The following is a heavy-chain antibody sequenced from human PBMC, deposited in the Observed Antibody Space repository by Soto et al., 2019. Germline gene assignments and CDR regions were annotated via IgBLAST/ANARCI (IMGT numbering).Heavy chain of an antibody. CDR2: INPNSGDT. J-gene: IGHJ6*02. CDR1: GYTFTGYY. V-gene: IGHV1-2*06. Sequence: QVHLVQSGAEVKKPGASVKVSCKASGYTFTGYYMHWVRQAPGQGLEWMGRINPNSGDTDYSQKFQGRVTMSRDTSISTAYMELGRLTSDDTAMHYFAGAIGYCSGATCYSRGGGYYYGMDVWGQGTTVTVSS. CDR3: AGAIGYCSGATCYSRGGGYYYGMDV. D-gene: IGHD2-15*01.